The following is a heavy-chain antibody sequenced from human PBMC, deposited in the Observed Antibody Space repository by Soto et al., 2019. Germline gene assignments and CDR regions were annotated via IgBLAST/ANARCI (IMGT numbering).Heavy chain of an antibody. CDR2: MDYSGTA. Sequence: SETLSLTCTVSYGSISVSNVFWGWVRHPPGKGLEWIGNMDYSGTAYFNPSLGTRVTFPVDTSKNQFSLTLYSVTAADTAVYYCARNTGRHLDFWGQGILVTVSS. CDR1: YGSISVSNVF. J-gene: IGHJ4*02. D-gene: IGHD5-18*01. V-gene: IGHV4-39*01. CDR3: ARNTGRHLDF.